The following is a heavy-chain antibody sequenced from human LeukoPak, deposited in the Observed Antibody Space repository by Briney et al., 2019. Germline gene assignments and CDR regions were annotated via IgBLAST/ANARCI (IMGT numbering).Heavy chain of an antibody. CDR3: ARDQEGFDY. CDR2: IYSGGST. Sequence: GGSLRLSCAASGFTFNNYWIHWVRQVPGKGLEWVSVIYSGGSTYYADSVKGRFTISRDNSKNTLYLQMNSLRAEDTAVYYCARDQEGFDYWGQGTLVTVSS. V-gene: IGHV3-66*02. J-gene: IGHJ4*02. CDR1: GFTFNNYW.